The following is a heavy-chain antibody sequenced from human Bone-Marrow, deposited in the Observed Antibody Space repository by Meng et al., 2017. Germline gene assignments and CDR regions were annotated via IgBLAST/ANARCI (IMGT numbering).Heavy chain of an antibody. CDR3: ARVGQLRYFDWLRGYWYFDL. Sequence: VHLQESGQVLGKPSETRSLPCTVSGGAISSYYWSWMRWPPGKGVEWIVYIYDSGSTNYNPSLKSRVNRSVDTSKNKFSLKLSSVTAADTAVDYCARVGQLRYFDWLRGYWYFDLWGRGTLVTVSS. V-gene: IGHV4-59*01. J-gene: IGHJ2*01. D-gene: IGHD3-9*01. CDR2: IYDSGST. CDR1: GGAISSYY.